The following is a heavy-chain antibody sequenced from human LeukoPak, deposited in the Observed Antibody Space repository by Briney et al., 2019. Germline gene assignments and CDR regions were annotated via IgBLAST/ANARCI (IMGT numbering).Heavy chain of an antibody. D-gene: IGHD3-9*01. Sequence: SETLPLTCSVSGGSINSYYWSWIRQPPGKGLEWIGYIYYSGSTNYNPSLKSRVTISVDTSKNQFSLKLSSVTAADTAVYYCARRGALTGDAFDIWGQGTMVTVSS. V-gene: IGHV4-59*08. CDR3: ARRGALTGDAFDI. CDR2: IYYSGST. J-gene: IGHJ3*02. CDR1: GGSINSYY.